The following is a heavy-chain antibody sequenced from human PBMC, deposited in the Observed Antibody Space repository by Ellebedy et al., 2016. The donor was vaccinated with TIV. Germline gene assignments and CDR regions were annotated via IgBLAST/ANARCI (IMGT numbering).Heavy chain of an antibody. D-gene: IGHD6-6*01. J-gene: IGHJ6*02. CDR2: ISAYNGNT. V-gene: IGHV1-18*04. CDR1: GYTFTSYG. Sequence: AASVKVSCKASGYTFTSYGISWVRQAPGQGLEWMGWISAYNGNTKYAQKLQGRVTMTTDTSTSTVYMELRSLRSEDTAVYYCAREDLLPSSSSHHYGIDVWGQGTTVTVSS. CDR3: AREDLLPSSSSHHYGIDV.